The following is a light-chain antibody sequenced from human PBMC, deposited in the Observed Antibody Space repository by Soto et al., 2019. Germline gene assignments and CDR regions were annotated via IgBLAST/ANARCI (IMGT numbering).Light chain of an antibody. V-gene: IGKV1-5*03. J-gene: IGKJ1*01. Sequence: IQMTQSPSTLSASVGDRVTITCRASQSINNYLAWYQQKPGKAPKLLIYKASSLESGVPSRFSGSGSGTEFTLTISRMQPFDVATYYCPHYQSSPWTVDQGTKLDLK. CDR1: QSINNY. CDR2: KAS. CDR3: PHYQSSPWT.